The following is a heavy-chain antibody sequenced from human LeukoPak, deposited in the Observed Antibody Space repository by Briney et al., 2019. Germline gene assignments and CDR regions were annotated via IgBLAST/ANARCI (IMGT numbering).Heavy chain of an antibody. J-gene: IGHJ4*02. CDR2: MNLKSGYT. Sequence: ASVKVSCKAPGYSFTTYDINWVRQATGQGLEWMGWMNLKSGYTGYAQKFQGRVTITRDTSTSTVYMELSSLRSEGTAVYYCARVAGSIDYWGQGTLVTVSS. V-gene: IGHV1-8*03. CDR3: ARVAGSIDY. CDR1: GYSFTTYD. D-gene: IGHD1-26*01.